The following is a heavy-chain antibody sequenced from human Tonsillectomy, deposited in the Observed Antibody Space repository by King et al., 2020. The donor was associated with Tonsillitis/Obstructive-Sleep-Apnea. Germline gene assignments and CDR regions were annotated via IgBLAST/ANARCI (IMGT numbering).Heavy chain of an antibody. CDR1: GFTFISYA. V-gene: IGHV3-23*04. Sequence: QLVQSGGGLVQPGGSLRLSCAASGFTFISYAMSWVRQAPGKGLEWVSAIIVSGGSTYYDDSVKGRFTISRDNSKNTLYLQMNSLRAEDTAVYYCAKDQSSGWYLFDYWGQGPLVTVSS. J-gene: IGHJ4*02. D-gene: IGHD6-19*01. CDR3: AKDQSSGWYLFDY. CDR2: IIVSGGST.